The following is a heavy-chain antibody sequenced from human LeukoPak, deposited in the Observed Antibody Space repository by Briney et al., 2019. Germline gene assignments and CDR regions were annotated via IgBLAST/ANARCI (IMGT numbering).Heavy chain of an antibody. CDR2: IYFGGST. CDR3: ASRVVPAASVKY. CDR1: GGSFSSSNYY. J-gene: IGHJ4*02. Sequence: SETLSLTCAVSGGSFSSSNYYWGWVRQPPGKGLEWIGSIYFGGSTYYSPSLKSRVTISVDMSKNQLSLKLRSVTATDTAVYYCASRVVPAASVKYWGQGTLVTVSS. D-gene: IGHD2-2*01. V-gene: IGHV4-39*01.